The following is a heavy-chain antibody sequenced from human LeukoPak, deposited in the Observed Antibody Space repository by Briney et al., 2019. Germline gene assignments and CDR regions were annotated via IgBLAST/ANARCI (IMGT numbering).Heavy chain of an antibody. J-gene: IGHJ4*02. CDR1: GYTFTTYD. D-gene: IGHD2-2*01. V-gene: IGHV1-8*01. Sequence: ASVKVSCKASGYTFTTYDINWVRQATGQGLEWMGWMNPVSGGTAYAQKFQGRVTLSRNTSTDTAYMELSSLRSEDTAIYFCARRFSYAADFDYWGQGTLVTVSS. CDR2: MNPVSGGT. CDR3: ARRFSYAADFDY.